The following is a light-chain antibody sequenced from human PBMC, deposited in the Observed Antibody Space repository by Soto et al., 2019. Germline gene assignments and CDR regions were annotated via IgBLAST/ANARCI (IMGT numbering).Light chain of an antibody. CDR3: ISYAGSNNYV. V-gene: IGLV2-8*01. Sequence: QSALTQPPSASGSPGQSVTISCTGTSSDVGGYNYVSWYQQHPGKAPKLMIFEVSERPSGVPDRFSASKSGNTASLTVSGLQAEDEADYYCISYAGSNNYVFGTGTKLTVL. J-gene: IGLJ1*01. CDR2: EVS. CDR1: SSDVGGYNY.